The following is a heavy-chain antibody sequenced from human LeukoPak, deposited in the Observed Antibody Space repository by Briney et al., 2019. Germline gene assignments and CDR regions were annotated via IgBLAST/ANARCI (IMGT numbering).Heavy chain of an antibody. CDR1: GGSISSYY. D-gene: IGHD3-22*01. Sequence: PSETLSLTCTVSGGSISSYYWSWIRQPPGKGLEWIGYIYYSGSTNYNPSLKSRVTISVDTSKNQFSLQLNSVTPEDTAVYYCARDQDYYDSSGYLDYWGQGTLVTVSS. V-gene: IGHV4-59*12. CDR2: IYYSGST. CDR3: ARDQDYYDSSGYLDY. J-gene: IGHJ4*02.